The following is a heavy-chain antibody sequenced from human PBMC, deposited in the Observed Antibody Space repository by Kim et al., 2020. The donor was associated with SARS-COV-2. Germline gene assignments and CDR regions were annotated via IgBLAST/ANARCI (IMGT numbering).Heavy chain of an antibody. CDR3: ARELTVFGP. D-gene: IGHD3-9*01. Sequence: SGRPYYNPSPKSRVPSSVDTAKNQFSLRLSSVTAADTAVYYCARELTVFGPWGQGTLVTVSS. J-gene: IGHJ5*02. CDR2: SGRP. V-gene: IGHV4-30-2*04.